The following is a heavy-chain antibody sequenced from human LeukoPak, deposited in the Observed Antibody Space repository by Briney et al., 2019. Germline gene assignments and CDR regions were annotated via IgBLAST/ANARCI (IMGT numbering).Heavy chain of an antibody. Sequence: ASVKVSFKASGYTFTSYGISWVRQAPGQGLEWMGWISAYNGNTNYAQKLQGRVTMTTDTSTSTAYMELRSLRSDDTAVYYCARDWIVVVPAAINWFDPWGQGTLVTVSS. CDR1: GYTFTSYG. V-gene: IGHV1-18*01. J-gene: IGHJ5*02. CDR2: ISAYNGNT. CDR3: ARDWIVVVPAAINWFDP. D-gene: IGHD2-2*01.